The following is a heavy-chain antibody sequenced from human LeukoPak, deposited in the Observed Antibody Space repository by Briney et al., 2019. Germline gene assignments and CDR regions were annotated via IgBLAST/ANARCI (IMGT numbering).Heavy chain of an antibody. Sequence: AASVKVSCKASGYTFTSYDINWVRQATGQGLEWMGWMNPNSGNTGYAQKFQGRVTMTRNTSISTAYMELRSLRSEDTAVYYCARGPNKSDGGNSGSAWFDPWGQGTLVTVSS. CDR2: MNPNSGNT. D-gene: IGHD4-23*01. J-gene: IGHJ5*02. CDR1: GYTFTSYD. V-gene: IGHV1-8*01. CDR3: ARGPNKSDGGNSGSAWFDP.